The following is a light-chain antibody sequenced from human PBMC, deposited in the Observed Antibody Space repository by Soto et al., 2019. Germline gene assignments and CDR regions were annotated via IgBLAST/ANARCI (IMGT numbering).Light chain of an antibody. Sequence: VMTQSPDSLAVSLAERATINCKSSQSVLYSSNNKNYLAWYQQKPGQPPKLLIYWASTRESGVPDRFSGSGSGTDFTLTISSLQAEDVAVYYCQQYYSIPLTFGGGTKVDIK. CDR3: QQYYSIPLT. J-gene: IGKJ4*01. CDR1: QSVLYSSNNKNY. V-gene: IGKV4-1*01. CDR2: WAS.